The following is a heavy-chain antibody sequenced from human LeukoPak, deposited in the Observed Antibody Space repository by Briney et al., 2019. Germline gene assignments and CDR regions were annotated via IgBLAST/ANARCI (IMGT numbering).Heavy chain of an antibody. V-gene: IGHV4-61*01. CDR2: IYYNGST. CDR3: ASGAGVVVPAAFYYYGMDV. J-gene: IGHJ6*04. D-gene: IGHD2-2*01. CDR1: GGSVSSGSYY. Sequence: SETLSLTCTVSGGSVSSGSYYWSWIRQPPGKGLEWIGYIYYNGSTNYNPSLKSRVTISVDTSKNQFSLKLSSVTAADTAVYYCASGAGVVVPAAFYYYGMDVWGKGTTVTVSS.